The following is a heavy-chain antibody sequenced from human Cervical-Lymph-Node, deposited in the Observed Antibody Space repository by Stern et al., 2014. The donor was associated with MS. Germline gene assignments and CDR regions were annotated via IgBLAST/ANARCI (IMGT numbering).Heavy chain of an antibody. V-gene: IGHV1-69*01. D-gene: IGHD2-15*01. CDR1: GGTFRSYA. Sequence: VQLVASWAELQKPGSSVKVSSQASGGTFRSYAIRWGRPAPGHGLEWLGGINPLFGTANYAQKFQGRVTITADEATSTAYMELSSLRSEDTAVYYCAREGVVVAATYYYYGMDVWGQGTTVTVSS. CDR3: AREGVVVAATYYYYGMDV. CDR2: INPLFGTA. J-gene: IGHJ6*02.